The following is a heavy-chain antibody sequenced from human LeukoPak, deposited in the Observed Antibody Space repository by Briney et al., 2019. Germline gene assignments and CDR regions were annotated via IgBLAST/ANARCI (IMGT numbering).Heavy chain of an antibody. J-gene: IGHJ4*02. Sequence: ASVKVSCKASGYTFNDYHIHWVQQAPGKGLEWMGRVDLEDGDTIYAEKFQGRVTITADTSTDTAYMDLSSLRSFDTAVYYCARGSRSFDWLRSYFDFWGQGTLVFVSS. D-gene: IGHD3-9*01. CDR2: VDLEDGDT. CDR1: GYTFNDYH. V-gene: IGHV1-69-2*01. CDR3: ARGSRSFDWLRSYFDF.